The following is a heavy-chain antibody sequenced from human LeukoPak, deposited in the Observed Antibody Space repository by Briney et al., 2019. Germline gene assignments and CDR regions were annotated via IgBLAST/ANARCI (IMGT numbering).Heavy chain of an antibody. D-gene: IGHD6-6*01. J-gene: IGHJ4*02. CDR3: ARGHLEYSSSCLFDY. CDR2: IYYSGST. CDR1: GGSISSYY. V-gene: IGHV4-59*01. Sequence: SETLSLTCTVSGGSISSYYWSWIRQPPGKGLEWIGYIYYSGSTNYNPSLKSRVTISVDTSKNQFSLKLSSVTAADTAVYYCARGHLEYSSSCLFDYWGQGTLVTVSS.